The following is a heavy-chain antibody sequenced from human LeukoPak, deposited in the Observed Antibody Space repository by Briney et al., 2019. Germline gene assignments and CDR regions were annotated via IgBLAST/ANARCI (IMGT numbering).Heavy chain of an antibody. CDR2: FYYIGST. CDR1: GVSISRGDYY. V-gene: IGHV4-30-4*08. CDR3: ARMGAVRYCSSTSCYSGAADWFDP. J-gene: IGHJ5*02. D-gene: IGHD2-2*01. Sequence: SQTLSLTCTVSGVSISRGDYYWSWIPQPPGTGLEWIGYFYYIGSTNYNPSLKSRVTISVDTSKNQFSLKLSSVTAADTAVYYCARMGAVRYCSSTSCYSGAADWFDPWGQGTLVTVSS.